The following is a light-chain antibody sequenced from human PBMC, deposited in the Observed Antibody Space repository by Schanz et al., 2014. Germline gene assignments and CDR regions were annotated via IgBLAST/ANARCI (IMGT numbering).Light chain of an antibody. CDR1: SSDVGSYNL. CDR2: EGS. V-gene: IGLV2-23*01. J-gene: IGLJ3*02. CDR3: CSYAGRITLHWV. Sequence: QSALTQPASVSGSPGQSITISCTGTSSDVGSYNLVSWYQHHPGKAPKLMIYEGSKRPSGVSNRFSGSGSGNTASLTISGLQAEDEADYYCCSYAGRITLHWVFGGGTKLTVL.